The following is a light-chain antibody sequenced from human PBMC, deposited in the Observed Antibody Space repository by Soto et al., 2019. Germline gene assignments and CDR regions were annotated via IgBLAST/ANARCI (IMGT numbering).Light chain of an antibody. CDR2: GAS. V-gene: IGKV3-20*01. CDR3: QQYGSSPWT. J-gene: IGKJ1*01. Sequence: EIVLTQSPGTLSLSPGERATLSCRASQSVSSSYLAWYQQKPGQAPRPLIYGASSRAIGIPDSFSGSGSGTDFTLTISRLEPEYFAVYYCQQYGSSPWTFGQGTKVEIK. CDR1: QSVSSSY.